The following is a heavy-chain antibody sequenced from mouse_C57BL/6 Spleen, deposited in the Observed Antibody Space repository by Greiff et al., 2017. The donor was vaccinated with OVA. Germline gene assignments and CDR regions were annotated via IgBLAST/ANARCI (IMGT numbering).Heavy chain of an antibody. D-gene: IGHD2-3*01. J-gene: IGHJ4*01. V-gene: IGHV3-6*01. CDR3: ANGYYEASAMDY. CDR2: ISYDGSN. CDR1: GYSITSGYY. Sequence: EVQLQESGPGLVKPSQSLSLTCSVTGYSITSGYYWNWIRQFPGNKLEWMGYISYDGSNNYNPSLKNRISITRDTSKNQFFLKLNSVTTEDTATYYCANGYYEASAMDYWGQRTSVTVSS.